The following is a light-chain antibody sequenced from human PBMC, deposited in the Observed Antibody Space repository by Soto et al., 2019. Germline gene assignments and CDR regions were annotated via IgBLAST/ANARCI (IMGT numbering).Light chain of an antibody. V-gene: IGKV1-39*01. J-gene: IGKJ1*01. CDR1: QSIGRC. Sequence: DIPMTQSPSSLSASVADRVTITCRASQSIGRCLNWYQQKQGKAPNLLIYAACSLQSGVPSRFSGSGSGTDFTLTNSSLQPEDFATYYCQQSYSTAWTFGHGTKVEIK. CDR2: AAC. CDR3: QQSYSTAWT.